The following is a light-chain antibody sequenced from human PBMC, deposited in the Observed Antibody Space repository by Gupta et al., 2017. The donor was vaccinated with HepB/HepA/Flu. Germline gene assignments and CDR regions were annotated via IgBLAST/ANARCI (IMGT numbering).Light chain of an antibody. V-gene: IGKV3-15*01. CDR3: QQYDDCRPLT. CDR1: QSVSSN. Sequence: EILMTQPPAPLLCSPGERVTLSCRASQSVSSNLAWYQQKPAQAPRLLIFCASTRASGIPARFSGSGSGTEFTLTITSLQSEDFAVYYCQQYDDCRPLTFGGGTKVEMK. CDR2: CAS. J-gene: IGKJ4*01.